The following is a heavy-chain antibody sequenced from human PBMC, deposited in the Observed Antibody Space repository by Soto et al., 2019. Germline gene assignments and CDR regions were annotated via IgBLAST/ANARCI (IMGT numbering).Heavy chain of an antibody. CDR3: ARLTTAPSRDMSYRYHSIDV. CDR2: IYPHDSDT. D-gene: IGHD4-17*01. J-gene: IGHJ6*02. CDR1: EYTFTHHW. V-gene: IGHV5-51*01. Sequence: GESLKISCQGPEYTFTHHWIGWVRQLPGRGLEWMGLIYPHDSDTRYSPSFQGQVIISADKSINTAYLQWTSLRPSDTGMYYCARLTTAPSRDMSYRYHSIDVWGPGTTVTVSS.